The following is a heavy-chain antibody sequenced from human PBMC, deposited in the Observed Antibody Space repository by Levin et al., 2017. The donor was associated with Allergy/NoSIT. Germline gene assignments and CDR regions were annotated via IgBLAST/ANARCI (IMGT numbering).Heavy chain of an antibody. J-gene: IGHJ5*02. CDR2: INPNSGGT. CDR1: GYTFTNYY. D-gene: IGHD2-15*01. V-gene: IGHV1-2*02. CDR3: ARRVMADAAPRDWFDP. Sequence: PGASVKVSCKASGYTFTNYYIHWVRQAPGQGLEWMGWINPNSGGTYYVQKFLGRVAMTRDTSITTTYIELSGLKSDDTAVYYCARRVMADAAPRDWFDPWGQGSLVTVSS.